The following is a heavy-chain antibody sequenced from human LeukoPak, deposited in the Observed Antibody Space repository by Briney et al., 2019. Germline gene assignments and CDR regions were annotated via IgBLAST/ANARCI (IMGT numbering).Heavy chain of an antibody. Sequence: SETLSLTCTVSGGSISSYYWSWIRQPPGKGLEWIGYIYYSGSTNYNPSLKSRVTISVDTSKNQFSLKLSSVTAADTAVYYCARDEGHYEFDSWGQGTLVTVSS. CDR3: ARDEGHYEFDS. J-gene: IGHJ4*02. V-gene: IGHV4-59*01. CDR1: GGSISSYY. CDR2: IYYSGST. D-gene: IGHD3-22*01.